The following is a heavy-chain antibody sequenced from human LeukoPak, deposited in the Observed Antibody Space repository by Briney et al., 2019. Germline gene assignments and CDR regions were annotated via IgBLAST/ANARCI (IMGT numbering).Heavy chain of an antibody. V-gene: IGHV3-7*01. Sequence: GGSLRLSCAASGFTFSNYWMSWVRQAPGKGLEWVANIKQDGSERYYADSVKGRFTISRDNAKNSLYLQMNSLRAEDTAVYYCARDIGRIYGSGSIWGQGAMVTVSS. D-gene: IGHD3-10*01. CDR2: IKQDGSER. CDR1: GFTFSNYW. CDR3: ARDIGRIYGSGSI. J-gene: IGHJ3*02.